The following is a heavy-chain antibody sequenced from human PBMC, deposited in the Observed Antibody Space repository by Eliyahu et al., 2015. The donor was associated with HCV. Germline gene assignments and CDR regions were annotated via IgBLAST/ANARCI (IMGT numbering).Heavy chain of an antibody. J-gene: IGHJ5*02. CDR2: ISGGGVTI. V-gene: IGHV3-11*04. CDR1: GFIXGDSW. CDR3: ARDRGGNHFNWFDP. Sequence: QVQLVESGGGLVKPGGSLTLSCSXSGFIXGDSWXAWIRQTPGKGLELVSYISGGGVTIXSADSVRGRXTISRDNAKNTVSLEMNSLRVDDTAVYYCARDRGGNHFNWFDPWGQGTLVTVSA. D-gene: IGHD1-14*01.